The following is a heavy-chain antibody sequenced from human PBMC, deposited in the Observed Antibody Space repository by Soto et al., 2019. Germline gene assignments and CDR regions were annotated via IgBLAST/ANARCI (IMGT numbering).Heavy chain of an antibody. CDR3: ARYSSSWYWFDP. Sequence: GGSLRLSCAASGFTFSSYSMNWVRQAPGKGLEWVSSISSSSSYTYYADSVKGRFTISRDNAKNSLYLQMNSLRAEDTAVYYCARYSSSWYWFDPWGQGTLVTVSS. V-gene: IGHV3-21*01. J-gene: IGHJ5*02. D-gene: IGHD6-13*01. CDR2: ISSSSSYT. CDR1: GFTFSSYS.